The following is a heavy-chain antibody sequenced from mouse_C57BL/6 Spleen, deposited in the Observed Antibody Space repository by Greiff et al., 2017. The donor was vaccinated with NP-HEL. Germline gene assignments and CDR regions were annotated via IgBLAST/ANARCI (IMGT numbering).Heavy chain of an antibody. CDR3: ARREGHYYGSSYWYFDV. D-gene: IGHD1-1*01. J-gene: IGHJ1*03. V-gene: IGHV1-69*01. CDR2: IDPSDSYT. Sequence: VQLQQPGAELVMPGASVKLSCKASGYTFTSYWMHWVKQRPGQGLEWIGEIDPSDSYTNYNQKFKGKSTLTVDKSSSTAYMQLSSLTSEDSAVYYCARREGHYYGSSYWYFDVWGTGTTVTVSS. CDR1: GYTFTSYW.